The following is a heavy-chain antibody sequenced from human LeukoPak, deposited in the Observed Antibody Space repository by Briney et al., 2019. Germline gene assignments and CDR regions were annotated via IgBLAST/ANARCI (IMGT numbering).Heavy chain of an antibody. J-gene: IGHJ4*02. CDR1: GFTFSTYW. Sequence: GGSLRLSCAASGFTFSTYWMSWVRQAPGKGPECVANIKRDGSEKYYVDSVKGRFTIFRDDAKSSLYLQMNSLRAEDTAVYFCARVYTGNRWHFDYWGQGTLATVSS. D-gene: IGHD2-8*02. CDR2: IKRDGSEK. V-gene: IGHV3-7*03. CDR3: ARVYTGNRWHFDY.